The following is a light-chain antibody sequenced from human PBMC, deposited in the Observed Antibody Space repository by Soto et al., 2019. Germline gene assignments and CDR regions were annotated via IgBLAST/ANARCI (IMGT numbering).Light chain of an antibody. J-gene: IGKJ4*01. CDR1: QDISNY. CDR2: DAS. V-gene: IGKV1-33*01. Sequence: DIQMTQSPSSLSASVGDRVTITCQASQDISNYLNWYQQKPGKAPKLLIYDASNLETGVPSRFSGSGSGTDFTFTISSLQHEDIDTYYCQQYDNLQLTIGGGTKVDIK. CDR3: QQYDNLQLT.